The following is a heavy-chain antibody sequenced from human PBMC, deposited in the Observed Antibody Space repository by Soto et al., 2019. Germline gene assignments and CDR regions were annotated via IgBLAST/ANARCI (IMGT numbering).Heavy chain of an antibody. CDR2: IIPILGIA. CDR3: ARDYGDYEGWFDP. CDR1: GGTFSSYT. J-gene: IGHJ5*02. V-gene: IGHV1-69*08. Sequence: QVQLVQSGAEVKKPGSSVKVSCKASGGTFSSYTISWVRQAPGQGLEWMGRIIPILGIANYAQKFQGRVTITADKSTSTAYMELSSLRSEDTAVYYCARDYGDYEGWFDPWGQGTLVTVSS. D-gene: IGHD4-17*01.